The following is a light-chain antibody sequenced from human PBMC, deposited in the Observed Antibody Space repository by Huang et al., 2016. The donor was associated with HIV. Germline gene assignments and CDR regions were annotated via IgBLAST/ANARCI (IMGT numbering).Light chain of an antibody. J-gene: IGKJ1*01. CDR1: QSLSTY. CDR3: QQHSNGPT. V-gene: IGKV3-11*01. CDR2: DAS. Sequence: EIVLTQSPATLSLSPGERATLSCRARQSLSTYLAWDQQKPGQAPRLLIYDASKRATGIPARCSGSGSGTDFTLTISSLEPEDFAVYYCQQHSNGPTFGQGTKVEIK.